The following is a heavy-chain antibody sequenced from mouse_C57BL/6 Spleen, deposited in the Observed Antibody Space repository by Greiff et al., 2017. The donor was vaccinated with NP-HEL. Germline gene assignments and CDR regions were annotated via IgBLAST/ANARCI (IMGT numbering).Heavy chain of an antibody. CDR1: GYTFTSYW. V-gene: IGHV1-69*01. Sequence: VQLQQPGAELVMPGASVKLSCKASGYTFTSYWMHWVKQRPGQGLAWIGELDPSDSYTNYNQKFKGKSTLTVDKSSSTAYMQLSSLTSEDSAVYYCARPASYGSKRNYYCDYWGQGTTLTVSS. D-gene: IGHD1-1*01. J-gene: IGHJ2*01. CDR2: LDPSDSYT. CDR3: ARPASYGSKRNYYCDY.